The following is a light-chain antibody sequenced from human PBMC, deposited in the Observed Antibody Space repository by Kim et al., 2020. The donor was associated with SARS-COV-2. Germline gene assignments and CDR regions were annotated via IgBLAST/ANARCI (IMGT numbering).Light chain of an antibody. CDR3: VLYMGSGIWV. J-gene: IGLJ3*02. CDR2: STN. Sequence: GLDTRNCVLSSGAVTTSDYTCRYQQTPGQAPRTLIYSTNTRSSGVPDRFSGSVFRNKAALTITGAQADDECDYYCVLYMGSGIWVFGGGTQRTVL. CDR1: SGAVTTSDY. V-gene: IGLV8-61*01.